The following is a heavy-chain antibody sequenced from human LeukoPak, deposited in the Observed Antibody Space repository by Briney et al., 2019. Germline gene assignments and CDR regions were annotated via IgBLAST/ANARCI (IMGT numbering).Heavy chain of an antibody. V-gene: IGHV3-64D*09. Sequence: GGSLRLSCSASGFTFNNYAMHWVRQAPGKGLEYVSAISGNGGSTYNADSVKGRFTISRDNSKNTLYLQMSSLRVEDTAVYYCARGRGGIAARAEDYWGQGTLVTVSS. D-gene: IGHD6-13*01. J-gene: IGHJ4*02. CDR1: GFTFNNYA. CDR2: ISGNGGST. CDR3: ARGRGGIAARAEDY.